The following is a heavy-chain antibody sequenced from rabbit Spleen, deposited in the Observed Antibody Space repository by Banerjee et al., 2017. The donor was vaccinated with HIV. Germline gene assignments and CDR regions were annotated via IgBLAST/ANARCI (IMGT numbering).Heavy chain of an antibody. CDR3: AGNTSSSFSSSGRAL. D-gene: IGHD1-1*01. J-gene: IGHJ6*01. CDR1: GVSFSYSSY. V-gene: IGHV1S40*01. CDR2: IDAGSSGFI. Sequence: QSLEESGGGLVKPGGTLTLTCTASGVSFSYSSYMCWVRQAPGKGLEWIACIDAGSSGFIYSATWGKGRFTTPKTAATRVPLKMPRRTAGDTATYFCAGNTSSSFSSSGRALGAPGPLVTV.